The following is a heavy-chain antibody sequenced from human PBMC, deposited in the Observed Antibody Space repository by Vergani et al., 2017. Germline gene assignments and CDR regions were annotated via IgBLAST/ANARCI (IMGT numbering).Heavy chain of an antibody. CDR2: INPNSDGT. D-gene: IGHD5-12*01. V-gene: IGHV1-2*02. Sequence: QVQLVQSGAEVKKPGASVKVSCKASGYTFTGYYMHWVRQAPGQGLEWMGWINPNSDGTNYAQKFQGRVTMTRDTSISTAYMELSRLRSDDTAVYYCARDEGYSGYVKHWGQGTLITVSS. CDR3: ARDEGYSGYVKH. J-gene: IGHJ4*02. CDR1: GYTFTGYY.